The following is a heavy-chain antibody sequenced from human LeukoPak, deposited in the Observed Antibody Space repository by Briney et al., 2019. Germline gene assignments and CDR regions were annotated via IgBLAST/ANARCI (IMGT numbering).Heavy chain of an antibody. CDR2: ITTTGDRI. Sequence: QSGGSLRLSCVASEFTFINYGMNWVRQAPGKGLEWIAYITTTGDRIQYADSVKGRFTISRDNTKNSLYLQLNSLRADDTAIYYCVRDTKDYWGQGTLVTVSS. CDR3: VRDTKDY. V-gene: IGHV3-48*03. D-gene: IGHD2-8*01. J-gene: IGHJ4*02. CDR1: EFTFINYG.